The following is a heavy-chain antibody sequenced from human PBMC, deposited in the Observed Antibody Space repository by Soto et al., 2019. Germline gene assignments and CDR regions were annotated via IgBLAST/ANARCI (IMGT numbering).Heavy chain of an antibody. D-gene: IGHD6-6*01. CDR3: ARAEYSSSSMLSP. J-gene: IGHJ5*02. V-gene: IGHV3-7*01. CDR2: IKQDGSEK. Sequence: EVQLVESGGGLVQPGGSLRLSCAASGFTFSSYWMSWVHQAPGKGLEWVANIKQDGSEKYYVDSVKGRFTISRDNAKNSLYLQMNSLRAEDTAVYYCARAEYSSSSMLSPWGQGTLVTVSS. CDR1: GFTFSSYW.